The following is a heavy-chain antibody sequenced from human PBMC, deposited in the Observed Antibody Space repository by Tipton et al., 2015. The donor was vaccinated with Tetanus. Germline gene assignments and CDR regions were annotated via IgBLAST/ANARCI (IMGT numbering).Heavy chain of an antibody. CDR3: ARGGRDAYNNPLGAFDV. J-gene: IGHJ3*01. CDR1: GGSLSDYY. D-gene: IGHD5-24*01. CDR2: INEGGST. V-gene: IGHV4-34*01. Sequence: TLSLTCAVSGGSLSDYYWSWIRQSPGKGLEWIGEINEGGSTNYSPSLKSRVTISVDTSKNQFSLRLRSVAAADTAVYYCARGGRDAYNNPLGAFDVWGRGTTVTVSS.